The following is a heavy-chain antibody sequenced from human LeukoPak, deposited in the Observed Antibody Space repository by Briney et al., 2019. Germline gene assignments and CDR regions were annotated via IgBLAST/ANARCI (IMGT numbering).Heavy chain of an antibody. CDR3: ARVESRVIVATVFDY. J-gene: IGHJ4*02. D-gene: IGHD5-12*01. CDR1: GYTSTGFY. V-gene: IGHV1-2*02. Sequence: ASVKVSCKTSGYTSTGFYIHWVRQAPGQGLEWMGWINPYSGETNYARMFQGRVTMARDTSISTAYMELSRLASDDTAVYFCARVESRVIVATVFDYWGQGTLVTVSS. CDR2: INPYSGET.